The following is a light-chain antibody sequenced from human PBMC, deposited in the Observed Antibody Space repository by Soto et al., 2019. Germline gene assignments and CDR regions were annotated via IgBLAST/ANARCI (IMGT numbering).Light chain of an antibody. J-gene: IGKJ1*01. CDR1: QRIGKW. V-gene: IGKV1-5*01. CDR2: YGS. CDR3: QQYTSYSQA. Sequence: DTQLTQSPSTLSAVVGDSGTITCRASQRIGKWLAWYQQKPGKAPKLLIFYGSTLESGVPSRFSGSGSGTDFSLTINSLQPDDFATYYCQQYTSYSQAFGQGTKVDIK.